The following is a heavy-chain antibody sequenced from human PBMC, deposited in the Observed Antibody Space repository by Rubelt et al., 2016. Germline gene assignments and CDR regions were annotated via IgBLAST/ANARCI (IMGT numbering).Heavy chain of an antibody. Sequence: LSCAASGFTFSSYNMNWVRQAPGKGLEWVSYISSGGSSTSYADSVNGRFTISRDNAKNSLYLQMNSLRAEDTAIYYCVRSGGGVEYWGQGTLVTVSS. D-gene: IGHD6-19*01. J-gene: IGHJ4*02. CDR2: ISSGGSST. CDR3: VRSGGGVEY. V-gene: IGHV3-48*03. CDR1: GFTFSSYN.